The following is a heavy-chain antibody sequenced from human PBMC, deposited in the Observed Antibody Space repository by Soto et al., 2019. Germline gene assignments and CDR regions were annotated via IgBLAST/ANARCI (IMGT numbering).Heavy chain of an antibody. D-gene: IGHD3-9*01. Sequence: GGSLRLSCAASGFTFSSYGMHWVRQAPGKGLEWVAVISYDGSNKYYADSVKGRFTISRVNSKNTLYLQMNSLRAEDTAVYYCAKDEDYDILTGYQPGYWGQGTLVTVSS. J-gene: IGHJ4*02. CDR3: AKDEDYDILTGYQPGY. CDR1: GFTFSSYG. V-gene: IGHV3-30*18. CDR2: ISYDGSNK.